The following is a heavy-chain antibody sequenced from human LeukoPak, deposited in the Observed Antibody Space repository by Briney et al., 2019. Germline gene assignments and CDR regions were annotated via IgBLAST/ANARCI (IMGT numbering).Heavy chain of an antibody. CDR1: GFSVSNYY. Sequence: GGSLRLSCAASGFSVSNYYMHWVRQAPGKGLEWVSLISGDGGSTYYADSVKGRFTISRDNSKNSLYLQMNSLRTEDTALYYCAKDIDSGTPDWGQGTLVTVSS. CDR2: ISGDGGST. V-gene: IGHV3-43*02. CDR3: AKDIDSGTPD. D-gene: IGHD3-10*01. J-gene: IGHJ4*02.